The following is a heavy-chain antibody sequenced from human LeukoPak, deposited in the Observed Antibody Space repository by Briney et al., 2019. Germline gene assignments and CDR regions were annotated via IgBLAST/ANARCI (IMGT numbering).Heavy chain of an antibody. CDR1: GFTFSSYA. V-gene: IGHV3-23*01. D-gene: IGHD1-14*01. J-gene: IGHJ4*02. Sequence: PGGSLRLSCAASGFTFSSYAMSWVRQAPGKGLEWVSAISGSGGSTYYADSVKGRFTISRDNSKNTLYLQMNSLRVEDTAVYYCVRGIRGASGVFDYWGQGTLVTVSS. CDR3: VRGIRGASGVFDY. CDR2: ISGSGGST.